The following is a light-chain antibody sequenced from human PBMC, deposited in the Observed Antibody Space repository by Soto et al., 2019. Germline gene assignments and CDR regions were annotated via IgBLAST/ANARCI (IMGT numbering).Light chain of an antibody. J-gene: IGKJ1*01. V-gene: IGKV3-15*01. CDR2: GAS. CDR1: QSVSSN. Sequence: EIVMTQSPATLSVSPGERATHSCRASQSVSSNLAWYQQKPGQAPRLLIYGASTRATGIPARFSGSGSGTEFTLTISRLDPEDFAVYYCQQYDSLPPWTVGQGTKVDIK. CDR3: QQYDSLPPWT.